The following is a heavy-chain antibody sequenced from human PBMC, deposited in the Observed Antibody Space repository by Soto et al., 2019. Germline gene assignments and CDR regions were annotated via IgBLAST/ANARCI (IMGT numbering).Heavy chain of an antibody. CDR1: GGSIRTDS. D-gene: IGHD6-13*01. CDR2: IYADGKN. V-gene: IGHV4-4*07. Sequence: QVQLQESGPGLVESSETLSLTCTVSGGSIRTDSWSWVRQPAGKGLEWIGRIYADGKNNCYPPLKGRVTVSVDTAMNHFSMRLTSVPAADTAMYYCVKDMDGSSWYRGDAFDVWGQGTMVTVSA. J-gene: IGHJ3*01. CDR3: VKDMDGSSWYRGDAFDV.